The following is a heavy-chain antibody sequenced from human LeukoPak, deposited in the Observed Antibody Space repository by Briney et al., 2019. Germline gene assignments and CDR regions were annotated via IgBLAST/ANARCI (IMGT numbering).Heavy chain of an antibody. CDR3: ARGGDYDFWSGYGYYYYMDV. D-gene: IGHD3-3*01. V-gene: IGHV3-11*06. J-gene: IGHJ6*03. CDR1: GFTFSDYY. CDR2: ISSSSSYI. Sequence: GGSLRLSCAASGFTFSDYYMSWIRQAPGKGLEWVSSISSSSSYIYYADSVKGRFTISRDNAKNSLYLQMNSLRAEDTAVYYCARGGDYDFWSGYGYYYYMDVWGKGTTVTVSS.